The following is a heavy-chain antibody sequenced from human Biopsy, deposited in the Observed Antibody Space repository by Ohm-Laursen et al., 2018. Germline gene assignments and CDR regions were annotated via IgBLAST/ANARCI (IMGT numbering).Heavy chain of an antibody. V-gene: IGHV4-59*01. J-gene: IGHJ6*02. CDR3: ARDNIPYCTSTSCDLFGMDV. Sequence: TLPLTCTVSGGSISGYHWSWIRKSPGKGLEWLAYISYTGGITSNPSLNGRATMSLDTSRNQFSLKLTSVTAADTAVYYCARDNIPYCTSTSCDLFGMDVWGQGTTVTVSS. CDR2: ISYTGGI. CDR1: GGSISGYH. D-gene: IGHD2-2*01.